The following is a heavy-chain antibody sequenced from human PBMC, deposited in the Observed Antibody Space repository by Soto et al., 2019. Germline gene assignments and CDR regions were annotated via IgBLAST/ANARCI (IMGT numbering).Heavy chain of an antibody. CDR2: ISSSGTTL. D-gene: IGHD1-1*01. V-gene: IGHV3-11*01. CDR1: GFTFSDSF. CDR3: AKAAVRLQLEHGKYSYNMDV. Sequence: GGSLRLSCAASGFTFSDSFMTWIRQAPGKGLEWVSYISSSGTTLYYADSVRGRFTVSRDNAKNSLYLQMNSLRAEDTAVYYCAKAAVRLQLEHGKYSYNMDVWGQGTTVTVSS. J-gene: IGHJ6*03.